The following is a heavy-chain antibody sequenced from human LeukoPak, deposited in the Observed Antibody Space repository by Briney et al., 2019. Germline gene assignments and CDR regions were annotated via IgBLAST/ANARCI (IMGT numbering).Heavy chain of an antibody. CDR3: ARERTVRGKYCSGGSCYSVGDAFDI. Sequence: ASVKVSCKASGYTFTGYYMHWVRQAPGQGLEWMGWINPNSGGTNYAQKFQGRVTMTRDTSISTAYMELSRLRSDDTAVYYCARERTVRGKYCSGGSCYSVGDAFDIWGQGTMVTVSS. CDR1: GYTFTGYY. D-gene: IGHD2-15*01. J-gene: IGHJ3*02. CDR2: INPNSGGT. V-gene: IGHV1-2*02.